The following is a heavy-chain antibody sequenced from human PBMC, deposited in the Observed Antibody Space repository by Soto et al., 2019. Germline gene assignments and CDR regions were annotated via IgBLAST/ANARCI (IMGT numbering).Heavy chain of an antibody. CDR2: ISGGGSNT. D-gene: IGHD3-10*01. CDR1: GFPFSSYV. J-gene: IGHJ4*02. CDR3: ARVGAYFGEFDYFDY. Sequence: EVQLLESGGGLVQRGGSLRLSCAASGFPFSSYVMSWVRQAPGKGLEWVSGISGGGSNTFYADSVKGRFIISRDNARTSLYLHMNSLRAEDTAVYYCARVGAYFGEFDYFDYWGQGALVTVSS. V-gene: IGHV3-23*01.